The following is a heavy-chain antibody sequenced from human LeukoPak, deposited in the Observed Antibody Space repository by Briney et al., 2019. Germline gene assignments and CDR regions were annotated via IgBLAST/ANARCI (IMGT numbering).Heavy chain of an antibody. V-gene: IGHV3-9*01. Sequence: GGSLRLSCAASGFTFDDYAMHWVRQAPGKGLEWVSGISWNSGHISYADSVKGRFTISRDNAKNSLYLQMNSLRAGDTALYYCAKDRRHTVSGGYFDLWGRGTLVIVSS. CDR1: GFTFDDYA. D-gene: IGHD3-10*01. J-gene: IGHJ2*01. CDR2: ISWNSGHI. CDR3: AKDRRHTVSGGYFDL.